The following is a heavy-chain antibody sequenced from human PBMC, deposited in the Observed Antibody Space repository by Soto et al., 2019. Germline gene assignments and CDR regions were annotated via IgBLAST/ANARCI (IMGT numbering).Heavy chain of an antibody. CDR1: GFTFSSYW. Sequence: EVQLVESGGGLVQPGGSLRLSCAASGFTFSSYWMSWVRQAPGKGLEWVANIKQDGSEKYYVDSVKGRFTISRDNAKNSRYLQMNSLRAEDTAVYYCARDRSPYQTNWYFDLWGRGTLVTVSS. J-gene: IGHJ2*01. CDR2: IKQDGSEK. V-gene: IGHV3-7*01. CDR3: ARDRSPYQTNWYFDL. D-gene: IGHD1-26*01.